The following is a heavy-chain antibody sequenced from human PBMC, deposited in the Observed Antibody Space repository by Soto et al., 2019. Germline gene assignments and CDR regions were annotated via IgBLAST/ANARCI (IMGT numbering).Heavy chain of an antibody. V-gene: IGHV3-30*18. CDR3: AKGGGTGYDYYHYMDV. CDR2: ISYDGVRK. Sequence: QEQLVESGGRVVQPGRSLRLSCADSGSTFSGDGMHWVRQAPGKGLEWVAEISYDGVRKYYADSVKGRFTISRDNSKNTLYLQMNNLRTEDTALYYCAKGGGTGYDYYHYMDVWGKGTTLTVSS. D-gene: IGHD2-8*02. J-gene: IGHJ6*03. CDR1: GSTFSGDG.